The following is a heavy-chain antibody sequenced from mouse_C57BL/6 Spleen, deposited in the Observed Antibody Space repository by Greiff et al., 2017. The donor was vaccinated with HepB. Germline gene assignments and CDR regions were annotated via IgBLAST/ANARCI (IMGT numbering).Heavy chain of an antibody. V-gene: IGHV1-69*01. CDR2: IDPSDSYT. CDR3: ARGGDSRRAWFAY. Sequence: VQLQQSGAELVMPGASVKLSCKASGYTFTSYWMHWVKQRPGQGLEWIGEIDPSDSYTNYNQKFKGKSTFTVDKSSSTTYMQLSSLTSEDSAVYYFARGGDSRRAWFAYWGQGTLVTVSA. J-gene: IGHJ3*01. CDR1: GYTFTSYW.